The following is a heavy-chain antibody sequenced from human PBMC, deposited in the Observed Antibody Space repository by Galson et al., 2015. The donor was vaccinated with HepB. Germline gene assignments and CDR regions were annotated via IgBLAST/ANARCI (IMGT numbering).Heavy chain of an antibody. V-gene: IGHV3-48*04. D-gene: IGHD5-12*01. CDR2: ISSSSTTI. CDR1: TFIFSTYS. CDR3: VFLRGYDLKPLEF. Sequence: SLRLSCAASTFIFSTYSMSWVRQAPGKGLEWVSYISSSSTTIYYADSLRGRFTISRDNAKNSLYLQMNSLRAEDTAVYYRVFLRGYDLKPLEFWGQGTLVTVSS. J-gene: IGHJ4*02.